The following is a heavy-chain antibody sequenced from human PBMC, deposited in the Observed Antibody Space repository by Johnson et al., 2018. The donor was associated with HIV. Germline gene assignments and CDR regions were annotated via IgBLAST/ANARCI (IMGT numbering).Heavy chain of an antibody. V-gene: IGHV3-33*01. CDR3: ARGEGRIPHAFDI. Sequence: QVQLVESGGGVVQPGRSLRLSCAASGFTFSSYGMHWVRQAPGKGLEWVAVIWYDGSNKYYANSVKGRFTISRDNSKNTLYLQMGSLRAEDMAVYYCARGEGRIPHAFDIWGQGTMVTVSS. CDR1: GFTFSSYG. D-gene: IGHD2-2*02. J-gene: IGHJ3*02. CDR2: IWYDGSNK.